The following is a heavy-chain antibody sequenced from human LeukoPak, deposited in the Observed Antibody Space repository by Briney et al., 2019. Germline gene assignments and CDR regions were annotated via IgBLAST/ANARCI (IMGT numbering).Heavy chain of an antibody. CDR2: ISWNSGSI. Sequence: PGGSLRLSCAASGFTFDDYAMHWVRQAPGKGLEWVSGISWNSGSIGYADSVKGRFTISRDNAKNSLYLQMNSLRAEDMALYYCAKDTGHTVTTHSVFDYWGQGTLVTVSS. V-gene: IGHV3-9*03. J-gene: IGHJ4*02. CDR3: AKDTGHTVTTHSVFDY. D-gene: IGHD4-17*01. CDR1: GFTFDDYA.